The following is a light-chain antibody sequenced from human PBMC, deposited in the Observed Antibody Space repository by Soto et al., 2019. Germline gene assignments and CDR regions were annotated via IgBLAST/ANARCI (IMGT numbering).Light chain of an antibody. CDR2: DVS. CDR1: SSDVGGYKY. Sequence: QSALTQPASVSGSPGQSITISCTGTSSDVGGYKYVSWYQQHPGKAPKLMIYDVSKRPSGVSNRFSGSKSGNTASLTISGLQAEDEADYYCSSYTSSSTSNVFGTGTKVTFL. J-gene: IGLJ1*01. V-gene: IGLV2-14*01. CDR3: SSYTSSSTSNV.